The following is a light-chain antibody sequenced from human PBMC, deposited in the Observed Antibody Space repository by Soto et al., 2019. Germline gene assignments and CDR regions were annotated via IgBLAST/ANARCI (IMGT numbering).Light chain of an antibody. Sequence: ENVLTQSPCTLSLSPGERATLSCRASQSVNSIYLAWYQQKPGQAPRLLISGASSRATGIPDRFSGSRSATDFTLTISRLEPEDFAVYYCQQYGSSPWTFGQGTKVDIK. CDR1: QSVNSIY. V-gene: IGKV3-20*01. CDR3: QQYGSSPWT. CDR2: GAS. J-gene: IGKJ1*01.